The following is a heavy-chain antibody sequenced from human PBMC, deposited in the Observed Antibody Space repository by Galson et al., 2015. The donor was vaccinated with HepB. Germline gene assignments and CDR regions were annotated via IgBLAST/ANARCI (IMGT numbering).Heavy chain of an antibody. CDR2: ISDDGSYK. J-gene: IGHJ4*02. Sequence: LRLSCAASGFTFSTYGMHWVRQAPGKGLEWVAVISDDGSYKYYADSVKGRFTISRDNSKNTVYLQMNSLRPEDTAVYYCATDRANQRFLQPNYSDYWGQGTLVTVSS. CDR3: ATDRANQRFLQPNYSDY. V-gene: IGHV3-30*03. D-gene: IGHD5-24*01. CDR1: GFTFSTYG.